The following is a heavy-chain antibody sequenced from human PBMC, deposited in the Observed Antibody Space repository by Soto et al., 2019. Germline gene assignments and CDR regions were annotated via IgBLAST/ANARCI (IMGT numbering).Heavy chain of an antibody. CDR1: GFTFRNYN. CDR3: VRDQVYLYVISGRPVNGFDG. D-gene: IGHD2-8*01. J-gene: IGHJ3*01. CDR2: ISIGGRTI. Sequence: GGSLRLSCAASGFTFRNYNMNWVRQVPGKGLEWVAHISIGGRTINYADSVKGRFTISRDDAENSLNLHMNSLGAEDTALYYCVRDQVYLYVISGRPVNGFDGWGPGTMVTVSS. V-gene: IGHV3-48*04.